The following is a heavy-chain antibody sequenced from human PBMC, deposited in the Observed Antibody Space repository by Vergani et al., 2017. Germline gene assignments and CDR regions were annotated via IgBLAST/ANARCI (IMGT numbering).Heavy chain of an antibody. D-gene: IGHD1-14*01. CDR3: AKDLRLLYNRFDP. V-gene: IGHV3-33*06. CDR1: GFTFNQYG. Sequence: QVQLVESGGGVVQPGRSLRLSCAASGFTFNQYGMHWVRQAPGKGLEWVAVTWYDGNNKQYAASVKGRFTISRENSKSTMYLQMNSLRDEETGVYYCAKDLRLLYNRFDPWGQGTLVTVSS. J-gene: IGHJ5*02. CDR2: TWYDGNNK.